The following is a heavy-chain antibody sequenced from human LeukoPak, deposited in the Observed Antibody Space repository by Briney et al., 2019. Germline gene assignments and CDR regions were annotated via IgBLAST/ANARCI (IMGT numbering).Heavy chain of an antibody. CDR3: ASSDSSGYYSFDY. J-gene: IGHJ4*02. D-gene: IGHD3-22*01. V-gene: IGHV1-2*06. CDR1: GYTFTGYY. Sequence: GASVKVSCKASGYTFTGYYMHWVRQAPGQGLEWMGRINPNSGGTNYAQKFQGRVTMTRDTSISTAYMELSRLRSGDTAVYYCASSDSSGYYSFDYWGQGTLVTVSS. CDR2: INPNSGGT.